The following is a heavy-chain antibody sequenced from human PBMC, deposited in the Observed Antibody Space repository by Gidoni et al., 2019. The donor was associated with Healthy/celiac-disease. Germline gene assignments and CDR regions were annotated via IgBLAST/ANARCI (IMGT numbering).Heavy chain of an antibody. D-gene: IGHD5-12*01. CDR2: ISAYNGNT. V-gene: IGHV1-18*01. Sequence: MGWISAYNGNTNYAQKLQGRVTMTTDTSTSTAYMELRSLRSDDTAVYYCASSAGYSGYDYAYYYYGMDVWGQGTTVTVSS. CDR3: ASSAGYSGYDYAYYYYGMDV. J-gene: IGHJ6*02.